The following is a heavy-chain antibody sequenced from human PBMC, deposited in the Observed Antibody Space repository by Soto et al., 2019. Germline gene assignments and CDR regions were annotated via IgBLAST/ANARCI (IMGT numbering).Heavy chain of an antibody. CDR2: VIPIFGTA. CDR1: GGTFSSYA. CDR3: ARVAAIRGRQRGALDF. D-gene: IGHD1-1*01. J-gene: IGHJ4*02. Sequence: QVQLVQSGAEVKKPGSSVKVSCKASGGTFSSYAISWVRQAPGQGLEWMGGVIPIFGTANYAQKFEGRVTITADESTSTAYMELGSLRSEDTAVYYCARVAAIRGRQRGALDFWGQGTLVTVSS. V-gene: IGHV1-69*01.